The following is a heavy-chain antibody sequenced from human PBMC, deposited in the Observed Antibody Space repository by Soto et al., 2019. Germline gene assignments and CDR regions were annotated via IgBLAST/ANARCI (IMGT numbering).Heavy chain of an antibody. Sequence: QGLEWMGIINPSGGSTSYAQKFQGRVTITADKSTSTAYMELSSLRSEDTAVYYCARDYWIDPWGQGTLVIVFS. J-gene: IGHJ5*02. CDR3: ARDYWIDP. V-gene: IGHV1-46*01. CDR2: INPSGGST.